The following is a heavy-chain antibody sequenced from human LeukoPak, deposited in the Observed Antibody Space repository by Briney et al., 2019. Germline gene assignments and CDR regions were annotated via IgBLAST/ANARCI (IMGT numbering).Heavy chain of an antibody. CDR3: AKDVPDCSSTTCYFQH. CDR1: GFTFSSSG. D-gene: IGHD2-2*01. V-gene: IGHV3-30*02. CDR2: IRSDESIK. J-gene: IGHJ1*01. Sequence: PGGSLRLSCAASGFTFSSSGMHWVRQAPGKGLEWVAFIRSDESIKYYADPVKGRFTISRDNSKNTLYLQMDNLRTEDTAVYFCAKDVPDCSSTTCYFQHWGQGTLVTVSS.